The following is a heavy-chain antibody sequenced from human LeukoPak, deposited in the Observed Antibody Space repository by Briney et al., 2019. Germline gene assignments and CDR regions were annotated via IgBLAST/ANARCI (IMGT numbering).Heavy chain of an antibody. J-gene: IGHJ4*02. D-gene: IGHD2-2*01. Sequence: GRSLRLSCAASEFTFSSYAMRWVRQAPGKGLEWVAVISYDGSNKYYVDSVKGRFTISRDNSKNTLYLQMNSLRAEDTAVYYCAKGELGYCSSSSCPGVDYWGQGTLVTVSS. CDR3: AKGELGYCSSSSCPGVDY. CDR1: EFTFSSYA. CDR2: ISYDGSNK. V-gene: IGHV3-30*18.